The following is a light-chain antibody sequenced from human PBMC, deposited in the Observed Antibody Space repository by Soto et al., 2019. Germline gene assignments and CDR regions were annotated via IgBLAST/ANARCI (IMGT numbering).Light chain of an antibody. CDR2: GAS. CDR3: QQYGSSPPRT. Sequence: EIVLTQSPGTLSLSPGERATLSCRASQSVRSSSLAWYQQTPGQAPRLLIYGASSRATGIPDRFSGSGSGTDFTLTISRLEPEDFAVYYCQQYGSSPPRTFGQGTKVDIK. CDR1: QSVRSSS. J-gene: IGKJ1*01. V-gene: IGKV3-20*01.